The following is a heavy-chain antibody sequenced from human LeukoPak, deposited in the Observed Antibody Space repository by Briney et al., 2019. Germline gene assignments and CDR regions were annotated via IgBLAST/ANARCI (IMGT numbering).Heavy chain of an antibody. CDR3: ARVSRLLRTYDY. CDR1: GYTFTSYD. Sequence: ASVKVSCKASGYTFTSYDINWVRQATGQGLEWMGWINPNSGGTNYAQKFQGRVTMTRDTSISTAYMELSRLRSDDTAVYYCARVSRLLRTYDYWGQGTLVTVSS. J-gene: IGHJ4*02. CDR2: INPNSGGT. D-gene: IGHD4-23*01. V-gene: IGHV1-2*02.